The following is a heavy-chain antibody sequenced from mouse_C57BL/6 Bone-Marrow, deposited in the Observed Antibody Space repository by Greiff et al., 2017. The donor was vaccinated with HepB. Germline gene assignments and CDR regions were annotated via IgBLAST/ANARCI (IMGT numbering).Heavy chain of an antibody. CDR1: GYAFSSSW. Sequence: QVQLQQSGPELVKPGASVKISCKASGYAFSSSWMNWVKQRPGKGLEWIGRIYPGDGDTNYNGKFKGKATLTADKSSSTAYMQLSSLTSEDSAVYFCARLRQYFDVWGTGTTVTVSS. J-gene: IGHJ1*03. D-gene: IGHD2-12*01. CDR2: IYPGDGDT. CDR3: ARLRQYFDV. V-gene: IGHV1-82*01.